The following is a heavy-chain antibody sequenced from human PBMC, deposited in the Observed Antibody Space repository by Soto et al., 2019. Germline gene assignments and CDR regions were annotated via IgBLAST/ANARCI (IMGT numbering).Heavy chain of an antibody. Sequence: QITLKESGPTLVKPTQTLTLTCTFSGFSLSTSGVGVGWIRQPPGKALEWLALIYWDDDKRYSPSLRSRLTISKDTSTTQVVLTMTNMDPVDTATYYCIQSRCGGDCLQSYASHYYYGMDVWGQGTTVTVSS. CDR3: IQSRCGGDCLQSYASHYYYGMDV. CDR2: IYWDDDK. J-gene: IGHJ6*02. CDR1: GFSLSTSGVG. D-gene: IGHD2-21*02. V-gene: IGHV2-5*02.